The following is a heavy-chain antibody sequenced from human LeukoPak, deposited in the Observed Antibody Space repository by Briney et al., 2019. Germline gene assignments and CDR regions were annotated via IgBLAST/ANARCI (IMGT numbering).Heavy chain of an antibody. CDR3: AKDGFSRSPLLWFGGEAWYFDY. D-gene: IGHD3-10*01. V-gene: IGHV3-23*01. Sequence: GGSLRLSCAAPGFTFSSYAMSWVRQAPGKGLEWVSAISGSGGSTYYADSVKGRFTISRDNSKNTLYLQMNSLRAEDTAVYYCAKDGFSRSPLLWFGGEAWYFDYWGQGTLVTVSS. J-gene: IGHJ4*02. CDR2: ISGSGGST. CDR1: GFTFSSYA.